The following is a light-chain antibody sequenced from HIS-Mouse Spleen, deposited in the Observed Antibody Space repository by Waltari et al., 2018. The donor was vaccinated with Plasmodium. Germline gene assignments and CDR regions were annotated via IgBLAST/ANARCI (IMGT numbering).Light chain of an antibody. Sequence: SYELTQPPSVSVSPGQPARITCSGDALPKQDAYWYQQKSGQAPVLVIYEDSKRPSGIPERFSGSSSGTMATLTISGAQVEDEADYYCYSTDSSGNHRVFGGGTKLTVL. CDR2: EDS. CDR3: YSTDSSGNHRV. J-gene: IGLJ3*02. V-gene: IGLV3-10*01. CDR1: ALPKQD.